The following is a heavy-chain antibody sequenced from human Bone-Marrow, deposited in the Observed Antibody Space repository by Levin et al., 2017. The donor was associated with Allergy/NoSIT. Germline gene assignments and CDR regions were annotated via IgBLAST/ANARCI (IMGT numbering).Heavy chain of an antibody. J-gene: IGHJ4*02. Sequence: GGSLRLSCKGSGYSFTRHWIAWVRQVPGRGLEWIGIIYPVDSDTRYSPSFQGQVTISADKSISTAYLQWSSLKTSDTAIYYCARQLSTVGAFDYWGQGTLVSVSS. D-gene: IGHD4-11*01. CDR1: GYSFTRHW. CDR3: ARQLSTVGAFDY. V-gene: IGHV5-51*01. CDR2: IYPVDSDT.